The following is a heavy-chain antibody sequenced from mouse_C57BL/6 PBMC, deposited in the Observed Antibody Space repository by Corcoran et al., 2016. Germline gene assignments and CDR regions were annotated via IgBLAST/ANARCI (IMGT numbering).Heavy chain of an antibody. CDR1: GYAFSSYW. CDR3: ARRDYDYGDRYFDV. Sequence: QVQLQQSGAELVKPGASVKISCKASGYAFSSYWMNWVKQRPGKGLEWIGQIYPGDGDTNYNGKFKGKATLTADKSSSTAYMQLSSLTSEDSAVYCCARRDYDYGDRYFDVWGTGTTVTVSS. D-gene: IGHD2-4*01. J-gene: IGHJ1*03. V-gene: IGHV1-80*01. CDR2: IYPGDGDT.